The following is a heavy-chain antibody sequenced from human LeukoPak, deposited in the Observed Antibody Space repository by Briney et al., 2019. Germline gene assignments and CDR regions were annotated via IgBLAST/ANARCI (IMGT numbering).Heavy chain of an antibody. CDR1: GFTFDDYA. D-gene: IGHD2-8*01. CDR2: ISWNSGSI. CDR3: ARGSTVLMVYATDY. J-gene: IGHJ4*02. Sequence: GGSLRLSCAASGFTFDDYAMHWVRQAPGKGLEWVSGISWNSGSIGYADSVKGRFTISRDNAKNSLYLQMNSLRAEDTAVYYCARGSTVLMVYATDYWGQGTLVTVSS. V-gene: IGHV3-9*01.